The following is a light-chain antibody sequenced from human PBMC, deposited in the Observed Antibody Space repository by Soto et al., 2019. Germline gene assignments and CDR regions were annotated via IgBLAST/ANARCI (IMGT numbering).Light chain of an antibody. V-gene: IGKV1-5*01. CDR1: QRISSW. CDR2: DAS. Sequence: DIQMTQSPSTLSASVGDRVILTCRASQRISSWLAWYQQKPGKAPKLLIYDASNLESGVPSRFSGSGSGTEFTLTISSLQPDDFATYYCQQYKSYSPTFGQGTKVEIK. CDR3: QQYKSYSPT. J-gene: IGKJ1*01.